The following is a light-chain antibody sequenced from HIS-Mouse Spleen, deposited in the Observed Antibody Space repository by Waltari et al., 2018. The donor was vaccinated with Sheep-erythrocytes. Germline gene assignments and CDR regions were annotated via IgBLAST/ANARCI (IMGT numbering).Light chain of an antibody. Sequence: QSALTQPRSVSGSPGQSVTISCTGTSSDVGGYNYVSWYQQHPGKAPKLMIYDVSNRPSGIPERFSGSSSGTMATLTISGAQVEDDADYYCYSTDSSGNHWVFGGGTKLTVL. V-gene: IGLV2-11*01. CDR2: DVS. CDR1: SSDVGGYNY. CDR3: YSTDSSGNHWV. J-gene: IGLJ3*02.